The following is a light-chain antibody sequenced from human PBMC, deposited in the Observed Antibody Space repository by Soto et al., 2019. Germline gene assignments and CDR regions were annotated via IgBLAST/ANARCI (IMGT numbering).Light chain of an antibody. V-gene: IGKV3-11*01. CDR1: QSVSSY. CDR2: DVS. J-gene: IGKJ2*01. CDR3: QFYGRSPPYT. Sequence: EIVLTQSPATLSLSPGERATLSCRASQSVSSYLAWYQQKPGQAPRLLIYDVSNRATGIPARFSGSGSGTDFTLTISSLEPEDFAVYYCQFYGRSPPYTFGQGTKLDIK.